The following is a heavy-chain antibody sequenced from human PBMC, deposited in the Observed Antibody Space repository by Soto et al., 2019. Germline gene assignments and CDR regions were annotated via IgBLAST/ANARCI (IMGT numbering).Heavy chain of an antibody. J-gene: IGHJ6*02. V-gene: IGHV4-4*02. Sequence: PSETLSLTCAVSGASISSSNWWSWVRQPPGKGLEWIGEIYHSGSTNYNPSLKCRVTISVDKSKNQFSLKLSSVTPAGTALSYCARKVTYYYYYYGMDVWGQGTTVTV. CDR2: IYHSGST. CDR1: GASISSSNW. CDR3: ARKVTYYYYYYGMDV.